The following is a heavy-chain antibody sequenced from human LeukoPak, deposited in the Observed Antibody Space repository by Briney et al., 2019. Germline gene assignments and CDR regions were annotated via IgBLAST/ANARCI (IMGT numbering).Heavy chain of an antibody. V-gene: IGHV7-4-1*02. CDR1: GYSFVDYA. D-gene: IGHD4-23*01. CDR2: INTNTGNP. CDR3: VRVDDVYGGPLFYFDS. Sequence: ASVKVSCKTSGYSFVDYALNWVRQAPGQGLEWMGWINTNTGNPTYAQGFTGRFVFSLDTSVSTAYLQISNLKSDDTAVYYCVRVDDVYGGPLFYFDSWGQGTLVTVSS. J-gene: IGHJ4*02.